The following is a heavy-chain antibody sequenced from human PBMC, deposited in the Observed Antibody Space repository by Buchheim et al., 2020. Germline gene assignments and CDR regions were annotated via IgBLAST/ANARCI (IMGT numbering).Heavy chain of an antibody. J-gene: IGHJ4*02. Sequence: QVQLVESGGGVVQPGWSLRLSCAASGFTFSSYAMHWVRQAPGKGLEWVAVISYDGSNKYYADSVKGRFTIPRDNSKNTLYLQMNSLRAEDTAVYYCARALQYYYDSSGYEFDYWGQGTL. CDR2: ISYDGSNK. CDR1: GFTFSSYA. V-gene: IGHV3-30-3*01. CDR3: ARALQYYYDSSGYEFDY. D-gene: IGHD3-22*01.